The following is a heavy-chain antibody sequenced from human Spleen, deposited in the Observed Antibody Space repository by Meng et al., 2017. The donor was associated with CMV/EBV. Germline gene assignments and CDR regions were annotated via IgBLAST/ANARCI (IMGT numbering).Heavy chain of an antibody. D-gene: IGHD5-12*01. CDR3: ARDYTSGYDSVSPLY. J-gene: IGHJ4*02. V-gene: IGHV3-30*04. Sequence: LSLTCAASGFTFSSYAMHWVRQAPGKGLEWVAVISYDGSNKYYADSVKGRFTISRDNSKNTLYLQMNSLRAEDTAVYYCARDYTSGYDSVSPLYWGQGTLVTVSS. CDR1: GFTFSSYA. CDR2: ISYDGSNK.